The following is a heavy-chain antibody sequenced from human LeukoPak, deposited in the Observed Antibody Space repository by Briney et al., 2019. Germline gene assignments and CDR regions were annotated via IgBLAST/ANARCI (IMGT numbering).Heavy chain of an antibody. CDR1: GGSISSGSYY. V-gene: IGHV4-61*02. CDR3: ARWVEYYYDSSGYPIDY. CDR2: IYTSGST. J-gene: IGHJ4*02. Sequence: SETLSLTCTVSGGSISSGSYYWSWIRQPPGKGLEWIGRIYTSGSTNYNPSLKSRVTISVDTSKNQFSLKLSFVTAADTAVYYCARWVEYYYDSSGYPIDYWGQGTLVTVSS. D-gene: IGHD3-22*01.